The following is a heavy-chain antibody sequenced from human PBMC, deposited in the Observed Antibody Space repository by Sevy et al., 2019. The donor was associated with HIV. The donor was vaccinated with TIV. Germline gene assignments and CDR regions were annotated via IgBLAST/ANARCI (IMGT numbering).Heavy chain of an antibody. Sequence: ASVKVSCKASGYTFLNYGISWVRQAPGQGLEWMAWISPYNGNTKYAQKLRGRVTMTTDTSTSTAYMEVRSLRSDDTAVYYCALLGARETLSFKYYYGMDVWGQGTTVTVSS. CDR2: ISPYNGNT. CDR1: GYTFLNYG. V-gene: IGHV1-18*01. D-gene: IGHD3-10*01. J-gene: IGHJ6*02. CDR3: ALLGARETLSFKYYYGMDV.